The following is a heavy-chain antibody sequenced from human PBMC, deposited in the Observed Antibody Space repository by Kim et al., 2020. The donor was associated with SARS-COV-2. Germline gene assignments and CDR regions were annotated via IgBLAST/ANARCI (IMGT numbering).Heavy chain of an antibody. Sequence: GGSLRLSCAASGFTFSDHYMTWIRQAPGKGLEWLAYISSSGRSIYYADSVKGRFTISRDNANNSLYLQMHSLRAEDTAIYFCARDLGDFSLAFYYLGQG. CDR2: ISSSGRSI. CDR1: GFTFSDHY. V-gene: IGHV3-11*01. D-gene: IGHD4-17*01. J-gene: IGHJ4*02. CDR3: ARDLGDFSLAFYY.